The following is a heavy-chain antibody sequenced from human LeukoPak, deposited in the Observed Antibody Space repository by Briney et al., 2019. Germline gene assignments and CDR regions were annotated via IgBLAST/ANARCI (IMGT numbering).Heavy chain of an antibody. CDR3: ARARPEFTMVRGQPLDY. J-gene: IGHJ4*02. D-gene: IGHD3-10*01. CDR2: ISSSGSTI. V-gene: IGHV3-11*01. CDR1: GFTFSDYY. Sequence: PGGSLRLSCAASGFTFSDYYMSWIRQAPGKGLEWVSYISSSGSTIYYADSVKGRFTISRDNAKNSLYLQMNSLRAEDTAVYYCARARPEFTMVRGQPLDYWGQGTLVTVSS.